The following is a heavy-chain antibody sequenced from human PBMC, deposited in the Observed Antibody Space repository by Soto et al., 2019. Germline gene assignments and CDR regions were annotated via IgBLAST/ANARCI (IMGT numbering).Heavy chain of an antibody. J-gene: IGHJ5*02. CDR3: ARQRMQLPPYCRDP. D-gene: IGHD5-18*01. CDR1: ECSITSYL. CDR2: IYPGDSDT. V-gene: IGHV5-51*01. Sequence: GESPRISCKRSECSITSYLIVLVSPLPGKGLEWMGIIYPGDSDTRYSPSFQGQVTISADKSISTAYLQWRSLKASDTAMYYCARQRMQLPPYCRDPRGQGTLVTVS.